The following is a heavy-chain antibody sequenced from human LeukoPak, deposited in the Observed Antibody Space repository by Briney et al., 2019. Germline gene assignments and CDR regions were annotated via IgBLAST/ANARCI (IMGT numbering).Heavy chain of an antibody. J-gene: IGHJ4*02. CDR3: AKSTYWSNPFYFDF. Sequence: GGSLRLSCAASGFTFSTYAMSWVRQAPGKGLEWVSGINGRGDTTCSADSVRGRFTISRDNSRDTLYLQMNSLRADDTAIYYCAKSTYWSNPFYFDFWGQGTLVTVSS. V-gene: IGHV3-23*01. CDR1: GFTFSTYA. D-gene: IGHD2-2*01. CDR2: INGRGDTT.